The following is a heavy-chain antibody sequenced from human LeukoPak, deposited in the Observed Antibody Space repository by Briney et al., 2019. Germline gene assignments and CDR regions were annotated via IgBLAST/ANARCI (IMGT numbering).Heavy chain of an antibody. CDR2: IYTSGGT. J-gene: IGHJ3*01. D-gene: IGHD2-2*01. CDR1: DGSISNLDYY. V-gene: IGHV4-61*02. Sequence: PSETLSLTCTVSDGSISNLDYYWTWIRQPAGRRLEWIGRIYTSGGTNYNPSLKSRVTMSVDKSKNQISLNLASLTAADTALYYCAGRGSSSGTFDVWGPGTFVTVSS. CDR3: AGRGSSSGTFDV.